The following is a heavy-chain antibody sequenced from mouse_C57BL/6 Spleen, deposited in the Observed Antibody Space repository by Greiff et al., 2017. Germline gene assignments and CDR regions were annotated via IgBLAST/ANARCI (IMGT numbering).Heavy chain of an antibody. D-gene: IGHD2-1*01. CDR3: ARGEGNYDWFAY. V-gene: IGHV1-69*01. CDR2: IDPSDSYT. CDR1: GYTFTSYW. J-gene: IGHJ3*01. Sequence: QVQLQQPGAELVMPGASVKLSCKASGYTFTSYWMHWVKQRPGQGLEWIGEIDPSDSYTNYNQKFKGKSTLTLDKSSSTAYMQLSSLTSEDSAVYYCARGEGNYDWFAYWGQGTLVTVSA.